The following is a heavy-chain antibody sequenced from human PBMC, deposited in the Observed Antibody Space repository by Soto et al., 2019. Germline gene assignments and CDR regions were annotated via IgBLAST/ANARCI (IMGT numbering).Heavy chain of an antibody. CDR1: GFRFNEYE. CDR2: INSGGSLI. J-gene: IGHJ4*02. D-gene: IGHD3-10*01. V-gene: IGHV3-48*03. Sequence: EVQLVESGGGLVQPGGSLRLSCVGSGFRFNEYEINWVRQAPGKGLEWIAYINSGGSLIYYAASVKGRFTISRDNYKDSVYLQMNSLRADDTALYYCARETSYGQSATTVGEFWGQGTLVTVSS. CDR3: ARETSYGQSATTVGEF.